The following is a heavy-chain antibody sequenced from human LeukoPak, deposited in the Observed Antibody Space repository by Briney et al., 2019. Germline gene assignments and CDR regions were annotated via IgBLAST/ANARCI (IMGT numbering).Heavy chain of an antibody. V-gene: IGHV4-59*01. Sequence: SETLSLTCSVSGGXISTYYWSWIRQPPGKGLEWIGYIYYSGNSNYNPSLKSRVTISVDTSKNQFSLKLSSVTAADTAVYYCAGLGASGNGYLSWFDPWGQGTLVTVSS. CDR2: IYYSGNS. D-gene: IGHD3-22*01. CDR1: GGXISTYY. CDR3: AGLGASGNGYLSWFDP. J-gene: IGHJ5*02.